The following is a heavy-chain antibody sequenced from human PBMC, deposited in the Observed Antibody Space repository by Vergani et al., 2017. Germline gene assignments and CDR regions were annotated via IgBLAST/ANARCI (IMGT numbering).Heavy chain of an antibody. V-gene: IGHV5-51*01. CDR3: AREGPGIAAAGNFDS. CDR2: IYHGDSAT. D-gene: IGHD6-13*01. J-gene: IGHJ4*02. Sequence: VQLVESGAEVKKPGESLKISCKGSGYSFTSYCVGGVRQMPGKGRDGMGIIYHGDSATRYSPSLQGQVTISADKTIRTAYLQWSILKASDNAMSYCAREGPGIAAAGNFDSWGQGTLVTVSS. CDR1: GYSFTSYC.